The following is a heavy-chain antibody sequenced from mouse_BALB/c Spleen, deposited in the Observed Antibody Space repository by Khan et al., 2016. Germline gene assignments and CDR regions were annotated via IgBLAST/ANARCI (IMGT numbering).Heavy chain of an antibody. Sequence: QVQLKQSGPGLVAPSQSLSITCTVSGFSLTSYGVYWVRQPPGKGLEWLGVICAGGSTNYNSALMSRLSISKDNSKSQVFLKMNSLQTDDTAMYYCARGEFITTAYWYFDVWGEGTTVTVSS. CDR2: ICAGGST. V-gene: IGHV2-9*02. CDR1: GFSLTSYG. J-gene: IGHJ1*01. D-gene: IGHD1-2*01. CDR3: ARGEFITTAYWYFDV.